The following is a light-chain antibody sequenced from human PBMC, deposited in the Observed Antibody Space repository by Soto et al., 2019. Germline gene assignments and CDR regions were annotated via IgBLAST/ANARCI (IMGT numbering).Light chain of an antibody. CDR2: AAS. V-gene: IGKV1-39*01. Sequence: DIQMTESPSSLSTSVGDRVTITCRASQNISSYLHWYQQKPGKAPKLLIYAASTLQSGVPSRFSGSGSGTDFTLTISSLQPEDFATYFCQHGYSTPLTFGGGTKVDIK. CDR3: QHGYSTPLT. J-gene: IGKJ4*01. CDR1: QNISSY.